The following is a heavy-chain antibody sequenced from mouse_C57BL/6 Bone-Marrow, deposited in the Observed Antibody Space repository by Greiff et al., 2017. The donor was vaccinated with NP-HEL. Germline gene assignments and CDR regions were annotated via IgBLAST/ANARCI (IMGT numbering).Heavy chain of an antibody. V-gene: IGHV5-6*01. J-gene: IGHJ2*01. Sequence: EVKVVESGGDLVKPGGSLKLSCAASGFTFSSYGMSWVRQTPDKRLEWVATISSGGSYTYYPDSVKGRFTISRDNAKNTLYLQMSSLKSEDTAMYDCARQGGWLLPYFDYWGQGTTLTVSS. CDR1: GFTFSSYG. CDR2: ISSGGSYT. D-gene: IGHD2-3*01. CDR3: ARQGGWLLPYFDY.